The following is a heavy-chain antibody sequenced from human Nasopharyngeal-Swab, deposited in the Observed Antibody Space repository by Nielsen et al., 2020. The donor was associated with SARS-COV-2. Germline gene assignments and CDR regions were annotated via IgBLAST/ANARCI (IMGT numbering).Heavy chain of an antibody. D-gene: IGHD3-16*02. CDR2: IHYTGKT. CDR1: GGSISSDNYF. V-gene: IGHV4-31*03. CDR3: AREVINQAVSDAFDF. Sequence: SETLSLTCTVSGGSISSDNYFWSWIRQRPGKGLEWIGYIHYTGKTYYNPSLESRLTISLDTSRNQFSLMLRSVTAADTAVYYCAREVINQAVSDAFDFWGQGTVVTVS. J-gene: IGHJ3*01.